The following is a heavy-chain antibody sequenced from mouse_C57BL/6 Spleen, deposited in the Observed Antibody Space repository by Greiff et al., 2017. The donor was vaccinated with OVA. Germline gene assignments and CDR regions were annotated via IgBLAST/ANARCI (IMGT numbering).Heavy chain of an antibody. D-gene: IGHD4-1*01. CDR1: GFTFSDYG. CDR3: ARSLTGTRHYAMDY. CDR2: ISSGSSTI. Sequence: EVKVVESGGGLVKPGGSLKLSCAASGFTFSDYGMHWVRQAPEKGLEWVAYISSGSSTIYYADTVKGRFTISRDNAKNTLFLQMTSLRSEDTAMYYCARSLTGTRHYAMDYWGQGTSVTVSS. J-gene: IGHJ4*01. V-gene: IGHV5-17*01.